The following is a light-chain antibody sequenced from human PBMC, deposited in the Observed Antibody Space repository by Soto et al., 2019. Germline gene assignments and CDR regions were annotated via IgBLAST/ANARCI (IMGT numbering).Light chain of an antibody. V-gene: IGLV2-14*01. CDR3: NSYTSRYTFV. J-gene: IGLJ1*01. CDR2: EVN. Sequence: QSVLTQPASVSGSPGQSITISCTGTSSDVGGYNYVSWYQQHPGKAPKLMTYEVNNRPSEVSNRFPGTKSGNTASLTISGLQPEDEAHYYCNSYTSRYTFVLGTGTKVTVL. CDR1: SSDVGGYNY.